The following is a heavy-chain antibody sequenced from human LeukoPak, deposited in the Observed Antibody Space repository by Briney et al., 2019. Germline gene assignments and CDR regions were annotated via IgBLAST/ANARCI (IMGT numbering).Heavy chain of an antibody. Sequence: PGGSLRLSCEASGFTFTSYWMSWVRQAPGKGPEWVAHIKENGNEQYYADSVKGRFTISRDNVKQSLGLQRSSLRVEDTAVYYCARGPGDFEASDIWGQGTMVTVSS. CDR2: IKENGNEQ. CDR1: GFTFTSYW. D-gene: IGHD1-14*01. J-gene: IGHJ3*02. CDR3: ARGPGDFEASDI. V-gene: IGHV3-7*01.